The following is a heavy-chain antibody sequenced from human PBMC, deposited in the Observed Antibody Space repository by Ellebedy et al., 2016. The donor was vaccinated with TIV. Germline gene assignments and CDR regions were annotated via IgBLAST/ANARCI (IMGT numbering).Heavy chain of an antibody. D-gene: IGHD2-8*01. CDR2: FYNSVNT. J-gene: IGHJ4*02. Sequence: MPSETLSLTCTVSGGSISSYYWSWIRQPPGKGLEWIGYFYNSVNTIYNPSLKSLVSMSVDTSKNQVSLKLRSVTAEDTAVYYCARASSHGLDFDSWGQGILVTVSS. V-gene: IGHV4-59*08. CDR1: GGSISSYY. CDR3: ARASSHGLDFDS.